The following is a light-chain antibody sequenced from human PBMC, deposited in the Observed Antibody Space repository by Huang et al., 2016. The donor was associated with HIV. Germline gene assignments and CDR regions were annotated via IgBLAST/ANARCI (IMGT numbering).Light chain of an antibody. J-gene: IGKJ5*01. Sequence: DIVMTQSPLSLPVTPGEPASISCKSSQSLLHSNGYNYLDWYLQKPGQSPQLLISLGSNRASGVPDRFSGSGSGTDFTLKISRVEAEDVGVYYCMQALETPITFGQGTRLKIK. CDR1: QSLLHSNGYNY. V-gene: IGKV2-28*01. CDR2: LGS. CDR3: MQALETPIT.